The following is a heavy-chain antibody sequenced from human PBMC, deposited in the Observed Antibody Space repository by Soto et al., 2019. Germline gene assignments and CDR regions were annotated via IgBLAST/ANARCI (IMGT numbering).Heavy chain of an antibody. CDR1: GFTFSSYA. CDR2: ISYDGSNK. V-gene: IGHV3-30-3*01. Sequence: QVQLVESGGGVVQPGRSLRLSCAASGFTFSSYAMHWVRQAPGKGLEWVAVISYDGSNKYYADSVKGRFTISRDNSKNTLYRQMNSLRAEDTAVYYCARDWSSSSTFDIWGQGTMVTVSS. D-gene: IGHD6-6*01. J-gene: IGHJ3*02. CDR3: ARDWSSSSTFDI.